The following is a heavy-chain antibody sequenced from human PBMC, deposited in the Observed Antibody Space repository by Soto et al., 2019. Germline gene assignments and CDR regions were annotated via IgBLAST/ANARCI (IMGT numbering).Heavy chain of an antibody. Sequence: GASVKVSCKASGGTFSSYTISWVRQAPGQGLEWMGRIIPILGIANYAQKFQGRVTITADKSTSTAYMELSSLRSEDTAVYYCARSGYCSSTSCYAAVPTTPSQRAYGMDVWGQGTTVTVSS. CDR1: GGTFSSYT. CDR2: IIPILGIA. D-gene: IGHD2-2*01. V-gene: IGHV1-69*02. J-gene: IGHJ6*02. CDR3: ARSGYCSSTSCYAAVPTTPSQRAYGMDV.